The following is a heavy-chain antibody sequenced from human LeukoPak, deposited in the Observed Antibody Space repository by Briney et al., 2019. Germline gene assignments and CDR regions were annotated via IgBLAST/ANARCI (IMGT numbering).Heavy chain of an antibody. J-gene: IGHJ4*02. CDR1: GFTVSSNS. D-gene: IGHD4-17*01. V-gene: IGHV3-53*01. CDR2: ICSGGNT. Sequence: GGSLRLSCAASGFTVSSNSMSWVRQAPGKGLEWVSFICSGGNTHYSDSVKGRFTISRDNSKNTLYLQMNSLRADDTAVYYCARRAGEYSHPYDYWGQGTLVTVSS. CDR3: ARRAGEYSHPYDY.